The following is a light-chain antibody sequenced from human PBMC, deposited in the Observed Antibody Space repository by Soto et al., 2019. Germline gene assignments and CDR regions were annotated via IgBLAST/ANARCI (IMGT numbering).Light chain of an antibody. V-gene: IGKV3-20*01. CDR3: QHYGSSPPYT. CDR1: QSISSNY. CDR2: VAS. J-gene: IGKJ2*01. Sequence: EIVLTQSPGTLSLSPGETATLSCRASQSISSNYLAWFQQKPGQAPRLLMYVASSRATGISDRFSGSGSGTDFTLTISRLEPEDFAVYYCQHYGSSPPYTFGQGTKLEIK.